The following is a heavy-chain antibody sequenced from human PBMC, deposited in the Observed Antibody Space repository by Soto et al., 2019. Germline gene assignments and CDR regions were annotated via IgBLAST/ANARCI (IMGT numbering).Heavy chain of an antibody. CDR3: ARFGEMATADYGMGV. V-gene: IGHV4-34*01. CDR1: GGSFSGYY. D-gene: IGHD3-16*01. CDR2: INHSGST. Sequence: SETLSLTCAVYGGSFSGYYWSWIRQPPGKGLEWIGEINHSGSTNYNPSLKSRVTISVDTSKNQFSLKLSSVTAADTAVYYCARFGEMATADYGMGVWGQGTTVTVSS. J-gene: IGHJ6*02.